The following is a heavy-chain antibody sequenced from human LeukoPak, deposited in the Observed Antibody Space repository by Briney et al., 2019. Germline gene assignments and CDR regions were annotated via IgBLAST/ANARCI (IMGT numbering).Heavy chain of an antibody. CDR1: GFTFSSYA. J-gene: IGHJ4*02. D-gene: IGHD3-9*01. V-gene: IGHV3-23*01. Sequence: GGSLRLSCAASGFTFSSYAMSWVRQAPGKGLEWVSAISGSGGSTYYADSVRGRFTISRDNSKNTLYLQMNSLRAEDTAVYYCAKPAYYDILTGYGTWGQGTLVTVS. CDR3: AKPAYYDILTGYGT. CDR2: ISGSGGST.